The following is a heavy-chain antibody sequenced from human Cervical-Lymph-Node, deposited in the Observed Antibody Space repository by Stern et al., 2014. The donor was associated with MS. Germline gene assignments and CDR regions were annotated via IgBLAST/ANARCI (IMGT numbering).Heavy chain of an antibody. CDR3: ARRGMDV. Sequence: VQLVQSGAEVKKPGESLTISCKGFGYSFNIYWIAWVRQRPGKVLEWMGIIYPDDSDTGYSPSFQGQVTFSVDKSISTAYLQWSSLKPSDTATYFCARRGMDVWGQGTSVTVSS. V-gene: IGHV5-51*01. CDR2: IYPDDSDT. J-gene: IGHJ6*02. CDR1: GYSFNIYW.